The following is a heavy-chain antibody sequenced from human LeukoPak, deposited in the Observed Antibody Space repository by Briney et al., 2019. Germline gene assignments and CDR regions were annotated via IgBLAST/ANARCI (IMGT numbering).Heavy chain of an antibody. CDR3: ARESLYYGSGSYGGAFDI. V-gene: IGHV3-23*01. CDR1: GFTFSSYA. D-gene: IGHD3-10*01. Sequence: GGSLRLSCAASGFTFSSYAMSWVRQAPGKGLEWVSAISGSGGSTYYADSVKGRFTISRDNAKNSLYLQMNSLRAEDTAVYYCARESLYYGSGSYGGAFDIWGQGTMVTVSS. J-gene: IGHJ3*02. CDR2: ISGSGGST.